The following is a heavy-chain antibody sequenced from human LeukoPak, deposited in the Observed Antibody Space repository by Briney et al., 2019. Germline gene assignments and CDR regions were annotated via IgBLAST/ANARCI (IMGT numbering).Heavy chain of an antibody. Sequence: SETLSLTCTVSGGSISSYYWSWIRQPAGKGLEWIGRIYTSGSTNYNPSLKSRVTMSVDTSKNQFSLKLSSVTAADTAVYYCARVSRYDSSGYYYPWGQGTLVTVSS. CDR2: IYTSGST. J-gene: IGHJ5*02. CDR3: ARVSRYDSSGYYYP. V-gene: IGHV4-4*07. D-gene: IGHD3-22*01. CDR1: GGSISSYY.